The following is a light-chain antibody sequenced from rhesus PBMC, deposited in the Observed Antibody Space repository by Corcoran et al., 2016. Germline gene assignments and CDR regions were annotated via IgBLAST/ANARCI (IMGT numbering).Light chain of an antibody. CDR3: QQGYSTPYS. CDR2: YAN. J-gene: IGKJ2*01. V-gene: IGKV1-32*03. Sequence: DIQLTQSPSSLSASVGDRVTITCRASQGINSFLAWYQQKPGKAPKLLIYYANTLASGVPSMFSGRGSGTDFTLTISSLQPEDFATYYCQQGYSTPYSFGQGTKVEIK. CDR1: QGINSF.